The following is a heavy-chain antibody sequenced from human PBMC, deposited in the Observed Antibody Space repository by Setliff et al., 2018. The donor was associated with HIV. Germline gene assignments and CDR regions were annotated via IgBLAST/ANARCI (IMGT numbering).Heavy chain of an antibody. CDR2: ISPDGSVI. D-gene: IGHD1-26*01. V-gene: IGHV3-74*01. J-gene: IGHJ4*02. CDR1: GFTFGSQW. CDR3: VRGIVGASVFNY. Sequence: GGSLRLSCAASGFTFGSQWMPWVRQAPGKGPVWVSRISPDGSVINYAGSVKGRFTISRDNAKNTLYLQMNGLRAEDTAVYYCVRGIVGASVFNYWGQGTQVTVSS.